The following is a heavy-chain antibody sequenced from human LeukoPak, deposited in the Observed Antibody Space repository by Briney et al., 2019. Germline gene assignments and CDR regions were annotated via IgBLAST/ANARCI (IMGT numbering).Heavy chain of an antibody. D-gene: IGHD4-11*01. CDR1: GSSISNYY. V-gene: IGHV4-4*07. J-gene: IGHJ5*02. CDR3: ARMTTVLGWVDP. Sequence: SETLSLTCTVSGSSISNYYWTWIRQPAGKGLEWIGRIYTSGGTNYNPSLKTRVTMSVDTSKNQVSLKLSSVTAADTAMYYCARMTTVLGWVDPWGQGTLVTVSS. CDR2: IYTSGGT.